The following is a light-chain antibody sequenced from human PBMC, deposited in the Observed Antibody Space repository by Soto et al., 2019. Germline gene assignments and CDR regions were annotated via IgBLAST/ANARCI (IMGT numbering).Light chain of an antibody. V-gene: IGKV3-15*01. J-gene: IGKJ2*01. CDR3: EHGHNWPLT. CDR1: QSISTE. Sequence: EIVMTQSPATLSVSPGERATLSCRASQSISTELAWYQQKPGQPPRLLIYSASTMSTGGPARFTGSGSGSEFTLTISGLQSEDFAVYYCEHGHNWPLTSGQGTRLEI. CDR2: SAS.